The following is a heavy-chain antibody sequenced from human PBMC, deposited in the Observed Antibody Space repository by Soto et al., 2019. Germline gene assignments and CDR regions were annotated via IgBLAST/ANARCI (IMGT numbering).Heavy chain of an antibody. CDR3: ARIKTIAYCGGDCMDGMDV. Sequence: SVKVSCKASGGTFSGYAISWVRQAPGQGLEWMGGIIPIFGTANYAQKFQGRVTITADESTSTAYMELSSLRSEDTAVYYCARIKTIAYCGGDCMDGMDVWGQGTTVTVSS. D-gene: IGHD2-21*02. CDR1: GGTFSGYA. J-gene: IGHJ6*02. CDR2: IIPIFGTA. V-gene: IGHV1-69*13.